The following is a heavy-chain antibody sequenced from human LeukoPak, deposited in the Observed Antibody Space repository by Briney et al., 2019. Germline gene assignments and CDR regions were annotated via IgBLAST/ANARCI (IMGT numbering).Heavy chain of an antibody. D-gene: IGHD5-24*01. CDR1: GGSVSSGSYY. CDR2: IYYSGST. V-gene: IGHV4-61*01. J-gene: IGHJ4*02. Sequence: PSETLSLTCTVTGGSVSSGSYYWSWIRQPPGKGLEWIGYIYYSGSTNYNPSLKSRVTISVDTSKNQFSLKLSSVTAADTAVYYCARDPVRDGYNYYFDYWGQGTLVTVSS. CDR3: ARDPVRDGYNYYFDY.